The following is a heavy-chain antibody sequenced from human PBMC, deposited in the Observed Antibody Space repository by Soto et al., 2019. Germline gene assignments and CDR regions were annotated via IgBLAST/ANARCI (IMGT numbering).Heavy chain of an antibody. J-gene: IGHJ4*02. CDR2: IWYDGSNK. Sequence: ESGGGVVQPGRSLRLSCAASGFTFSSYGMHWVRQAPGKGLERVAVIWYDGSNKYYAESVKGRFTISRDNSKNTLYLQMNSLRAEDTAVYYCARDSHVGSGWQLTADYWGQGTLVTVSS. V-gene: IGHV3-33*01. CDR3: ARDSHVGSGWQLTADY. CDR1: GFTFSSYG. D-gene: IGHD6-19*01.